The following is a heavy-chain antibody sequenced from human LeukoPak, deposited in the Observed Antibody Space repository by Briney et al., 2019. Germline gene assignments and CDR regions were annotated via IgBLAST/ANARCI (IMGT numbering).Heavy chain of an antibody. Sequence: ASVKVSCKASGGTFSSYAISWVRQAPGQGLEWMGWINPNSGGTNYAQKFQGRVTMTRDTSISTAYMELSRLRSDDTAVYYCAREPGGIAVAYSFDYWGQGTLVTVSS. D-gene: IGHD6-19*01. V-gene: IGHV1-2*02. CDR2: INPNSGGT. CDR1: GGTFSSYA. J-gene: IGHJ4*02. CDR3: AREPGGIAVAYSFDY.